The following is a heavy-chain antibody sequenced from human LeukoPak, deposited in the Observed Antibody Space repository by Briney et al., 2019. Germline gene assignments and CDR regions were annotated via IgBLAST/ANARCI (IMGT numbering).Heavy chain of an antibody. V-gene: IGHV4-39*07. CDR1: GGSISSSSYS. J-gene: IGHJ4*02. D-gene: IGHD4-23*01. CDR3: ARGPSGGNSDY. Sequence: PSETLSLTCTVSGGSISSSSYSWSWIRQPPGKGLEWIGEINHSGSTNYNPSLKGRVTISVDTSKNQFSLKLSSVTAADTAVYYCARGPSGGNSDYWGQGTLVTVSS. CDR2: INHSGST.